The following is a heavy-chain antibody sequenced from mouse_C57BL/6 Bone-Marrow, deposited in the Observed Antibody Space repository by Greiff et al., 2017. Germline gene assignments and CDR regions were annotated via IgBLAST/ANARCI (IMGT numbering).Heavy chain of an antibody. CDR3: ARLDYGSPGFAY. V-gene: IGHV1-61*01. Sequence: QVQLKQPGAELVRPGSSVKLSCKASGYTFTSYWMDWVKQRPGQGLEWIGNIYPSDSETHYNQKFKDKATLTVDKSSSTAYMQLSSLTSEDSAVYYCARLDYGSPGFAYWGQGTLVTVSA. D-gene: IGHD1-1*01. CDR1: GYTFTSYW. CDR2: IYPSDSET. J-gene: IGHJ3*01.